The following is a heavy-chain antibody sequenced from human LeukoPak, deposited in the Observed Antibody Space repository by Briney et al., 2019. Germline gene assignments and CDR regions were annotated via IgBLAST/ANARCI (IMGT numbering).Heavy chain of an antibody. Sequence: GGSLRLSCAASGFIFTSYSMNWVRQAPGKGLEWVSVITGSGSNTYYADSVKGRFTISKDNSKNTVYLQMNSLRAEDTAVYYCANDAAQEQLSNLFYGMDVWGQGTTVTVSS. D-gene: IGHD6-13*01. CDR2: ITGSGSNT. CDR3: ANDAAQEQLSNLFYGMDV. V-gene: IGHV3-23*01. CDR1: GFIFTSYS. J-gene: IGHJ6*02.